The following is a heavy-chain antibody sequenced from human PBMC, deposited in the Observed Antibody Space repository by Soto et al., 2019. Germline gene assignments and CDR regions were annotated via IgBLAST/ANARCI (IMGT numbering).Heavy chain of an antibody. CDR1: GFTFSSYA. V-gene: IGHV3-23*01. Sequence: EVQLLESGGGLVQPGGSLRLSCAASGFTFSSYAMSWVRQAPGKGLEWVSAISGSGGSTYYADSVKGRFTISRDNSKNTLYRQLNSLRAADTAVYYCAKVCCPASTSLDYWGQGTLVTVSS. CDR3: AKVCCPASTSLDY. J-gene: IGHJ4*02. D-gene: IGHD2-2*01. CDR2: ISGSGGST.